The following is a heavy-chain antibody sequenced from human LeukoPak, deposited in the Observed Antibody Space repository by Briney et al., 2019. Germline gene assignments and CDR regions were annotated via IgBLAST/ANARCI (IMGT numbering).Heavy chain of an antibody. Sequence: SVKGRFTISRDNSKNTLYLQMNSLRAEDTAVYYCAKLSGQTFTPDDYWGQGTLVTVSS. V-gene: IGHV3-23*01. D-gene: IGHD3-16*02. J-gene: IGHJ4*02. CDR3: AKLSGQTFTPDDY.